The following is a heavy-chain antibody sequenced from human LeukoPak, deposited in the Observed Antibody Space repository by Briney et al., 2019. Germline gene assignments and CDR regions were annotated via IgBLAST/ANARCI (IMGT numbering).Heavy chain of an antibody. CDR3: ARRAYGIAAAGTRAFDY. CDR2: IYPGDSDT. V-gene: IGHV5-51*01. Sequence: GPPLKISSKVSGYSFTSYWIGWVRQLPGKGLKWMGIIYPGDSDTRYSPSFQGQVTIYADKSISAAYLQWSSLKASDTAMYYCARRAYGIAAAGTRAFDYWGQGTLVTVSS. J-gene: IGHJ4*02. D-gene: IGHD6-13*01. CDR1: GYSFTSYW.